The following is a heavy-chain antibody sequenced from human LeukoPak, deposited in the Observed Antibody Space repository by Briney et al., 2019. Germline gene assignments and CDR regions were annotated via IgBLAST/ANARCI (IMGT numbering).Heavy chain of an antibody. CDR1: GFTFSSYA. J-gene: IGHJ4*02. CDR3: AKDRERAVAGTFDY. V-gene: IGHV3-23*01. Sequence: GGSLRLSCAASGFTFSSYAMSWVRQAPRKGLEWVSAISGSGGSSYYADSVKGRFTISRDNSKNTLYLQMNSLRAEDTAVYYCAKDRERAVAGTFDYWGQGTLVTVSS. CDR2: ISGSGGSS. D-gene: IGHD6-19*01.